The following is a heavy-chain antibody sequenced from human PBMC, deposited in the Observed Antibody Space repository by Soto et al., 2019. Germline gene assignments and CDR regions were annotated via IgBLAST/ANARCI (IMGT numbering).Heavy chain of an antibody. CDR3: ARVRVQDSSSWYGVRGTYYYYGMDG. D-gene: IGHD6-13*01. CDR2: IIPIFGTA. V-gene: IGHV1-69*06. CDR1: GGTFSSYA. Sequence: QVQLVQSGAEVKKPGSSVKVSCKASGGTFSSYAISWVRQAPGHGLEWMGGIIPIFGTANYAQKFQGRVTIYADKSTTTAYMELSILRSDDTAVYYCARVRVQDSSSWYGVRGTYYYYGMDGWGQGTTVTVSS. J-gene: IGHJ6*02.